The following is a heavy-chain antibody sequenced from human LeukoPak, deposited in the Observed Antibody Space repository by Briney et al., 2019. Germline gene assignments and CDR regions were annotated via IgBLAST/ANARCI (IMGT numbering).Heavy chain of an antibody. D-gene: IGHD4-17*01. CDR3: ASEGDYNFDY. Sequence: GGSLRLSCAASGFTFRSYAMHWVRQAPGKGLEWVAVISHDGSNKYHADSVKGRFTISRDNSKNTVFLQMNSLRGEDTAVYYCASEGDYNFDYWGQGTLVTVSS. V-gene: IGHV3-30*04. CDR1: GFTFRSYA. CDR2: ISHDGSNK. J-gene: IGHJ4*02.